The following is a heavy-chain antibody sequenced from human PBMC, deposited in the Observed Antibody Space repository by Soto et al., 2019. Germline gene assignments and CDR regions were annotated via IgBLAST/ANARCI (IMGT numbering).Heavy chain of an antibody. J-gene: IGHJ4*02. V-gene: IGHV3-64D*08. Sequence: GGSLRLSCSASGFTFSSYAMHWVRQAPGKGLEYVSAISSNGGSTYYADSVKGRFTISRDNSKNTLYLQMSSLRAEDTAVYYCVKDGNYYDSSGYYYGPSDYYFDYWGQGTLVTVSS. CDR1: GFTFSSYA. CDR3: VKDGNYYDSSGYYYGPSDYYFDY. CDR2: ISSNGGST. D-gene: IGHD3-22*01.